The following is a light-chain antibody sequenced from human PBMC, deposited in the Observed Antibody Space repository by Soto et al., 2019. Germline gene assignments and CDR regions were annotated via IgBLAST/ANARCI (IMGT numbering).Light chain of an antibody. CDR1: SCNIGAGYD. Sequence: QSVLTQPPSVSGAPGQRVTISCTGSSCNIGAGYDVHWYQQLPGTAPKLLIYGNSNRPSGVPDRFSGSKSGTSASLAITGLQAEDEADYYCQSYDSSLSAYVFGTGTKVTVL. CDR3: QSYDSSLSAYV. CDR2: GNS. V-gene: IGLV1-40*01. J-gene: IGLJ1*01.